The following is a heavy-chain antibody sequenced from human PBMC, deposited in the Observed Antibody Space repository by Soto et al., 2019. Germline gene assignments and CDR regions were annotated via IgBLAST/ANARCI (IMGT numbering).Heavy chain of an antibody. J-gene: IGHJ6*02. CDR2: IYPGDSDT. D-gene: IGHD6-13*01. CDR3: STASSSWYHDYGMDV. Sequence: GESLKIYCTGSGYSFTSYWIVWVRQMPGKGLEWMGLIYPGDSDTRYSPSFQGQVTISADKSISTTYLQSSSLKASDTAMYYCSTASSSWYHDYGMDVWGQGTTVTVSS. CDR1: GYSFTSYW. V-gene: IGHV5-51*01.